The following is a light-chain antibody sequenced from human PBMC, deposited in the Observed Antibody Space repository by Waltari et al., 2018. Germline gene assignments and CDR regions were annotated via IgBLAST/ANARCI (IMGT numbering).Light chain of an antibody. CDR3: QQFNSAPLT. V-gene: IGKV1-5*03. CDR1: QAITTW. CDR2: KAS. J-gene: IGKJ4*01. Sequence: DIQLTQSPSSLSASVGDRVTITCRASQAITTWLAWYQQKPGQAPKLLIYKASNLGSGVPSRFSGSGSGTVFTLTINTLQPEDFATYYCQQFNSAPLTFGGGTKVEIK.